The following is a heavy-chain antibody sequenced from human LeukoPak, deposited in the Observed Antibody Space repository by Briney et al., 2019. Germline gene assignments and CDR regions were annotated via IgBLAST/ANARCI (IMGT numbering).Heavy chain of an antibody. Sequence: PSETLSLTCSVSGGSISSFYWSWVRQPAGKGLEWIVRISTRGNADYNPSLKSRVTLSVDTSKNQFSLKLSSVTAADTAVFYCARDRLDIVVFPSSKNRRYMDVWGKGTTVTVSS. J-gene: IGHJ6*03. D-gene: IGHD2-15*01. CDR3: ARDRLDIVVFPSSKNRRYMDV. V-gene: IGHV4-4*07. CDR1: GGSISSFY. CDR2: ISTRGNA.